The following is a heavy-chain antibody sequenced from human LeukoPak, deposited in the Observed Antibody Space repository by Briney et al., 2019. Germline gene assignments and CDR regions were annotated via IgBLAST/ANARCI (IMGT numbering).Heavy chain of an antibody. Sequence: SETLSLTCTVSGGSISSSSYYWGWIRQPPGKGLEWIGSIYYSGSTYYNPSLNSRVTISVDTSKNQVSLKLSSVTAADTAVYYCARDSDSSSSSVYWGQGTLVTVSS. V-gene: IGHV4-39*07. J-gene: IGHJ4*02. CDR2: IYYSGST. CDR3: ARDSDSSSSSVY. CDR1: GGSISSSSYY. D-gene: IGHD6-6*01.